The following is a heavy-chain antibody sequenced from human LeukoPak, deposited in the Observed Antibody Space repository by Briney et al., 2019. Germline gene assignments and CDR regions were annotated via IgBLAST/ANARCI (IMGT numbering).Heavy chain of an antibody. V-gene: IGHV1-2*02. CDR3: ARVKTMIIVVSLFDY. D-gene: IGHD3-22*01. Sequence: ASVKVSCKASGYTFTGYYMHWVRQAPGQGLEWMGWINPNSGGTNYAQQFQGRLTMTRDTSISTAYMELSRLRSDDTAVYYCARVKTMIIVVSLFDYWGQGTLVTVSS. CDR2: INPNSGGT. CDR1: GYTFTGYY. J-gene: IGHJ4*02.